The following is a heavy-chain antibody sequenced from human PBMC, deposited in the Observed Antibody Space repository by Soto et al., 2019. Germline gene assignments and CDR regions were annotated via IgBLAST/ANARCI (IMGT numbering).Heavy chain of an antibody. Sequence: RGESLKISCKGSGYSFANYWIGWVRQMPGKGLEWMGIIYPGDSDTRYSPSFQGQVTISADKFISTAYLQWSSLKASDSAMYYCARHRYSYDYYYSGMDVWGQGTTVTVSS. CDR1: GYSFANYW. CDR2: IYPGDSDT. J-gene: IGHJ6*02. V-gene: IGHV5-51*01. D-gene: IGHD5-18*01. CDR3: ARHRYSYDYYYSGMDV.